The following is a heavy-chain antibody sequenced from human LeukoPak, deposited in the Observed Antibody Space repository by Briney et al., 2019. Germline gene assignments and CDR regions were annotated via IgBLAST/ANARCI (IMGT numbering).Heavy chain of an antibody. Sequence: GASVKVSCKASGGTFSSCAISWVRRAPGQGLEWMGRIIPILGIANYAQKFQGRVTITADKSTSTAYMELSSLRSEDTAVYYCARTQPSSGSVNWFDPWGQGTLVTVSS. CDR3: ARTQPSSGSVNWFDP. D-gene: IGHD3-22*01. V-gene: IGHV1-69*04. CDR2: IIPILGIA. J-gene: IGHJ5*02. CDR1: GGTFSSCA.